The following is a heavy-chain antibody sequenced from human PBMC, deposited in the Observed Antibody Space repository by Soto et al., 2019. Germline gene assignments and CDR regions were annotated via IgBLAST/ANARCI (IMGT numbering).Heavy chain of an antibody. Sequence: ASVKVSCKASGYTFTSYGISWVRQAPGQGLEWMGWISAYNGNTNYAQKLQGGVTMTTDTSTSTAYMELRSLRSDDTAVYYCASRSSSSWYEAFDIWGQGTMVTVSS. CDR3: ASRSSSSWYEAFDI. V-gene: IGHV1-18*04. CDR1: GYTFTSYG. D-gene: IGHD6-13*01. J-gene: IGHJ3*02. CDR2: ISAYNGNT.